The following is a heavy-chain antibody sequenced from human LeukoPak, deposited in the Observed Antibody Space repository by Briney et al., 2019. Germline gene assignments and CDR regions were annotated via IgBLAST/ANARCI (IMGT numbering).Heavy chain of an antibody. D-gene: IGHD3-3*01. CDR1: GGISSNFA. J-gene: IGHJ5*02. Sequence: SVKVSCKASGGISSNFAIHWVRQAPGQGLEWMGQITGLFATAHYAQKLQGRVTITTDESTGAVYMELSSLRSEDTAVYYCARVGVIISHTWFDPWGQGTLVTVSS. V-gene: IGHV1-69*05. CDR3: ARVGVIISHTWFDP. CDR2: ITGLFATA.